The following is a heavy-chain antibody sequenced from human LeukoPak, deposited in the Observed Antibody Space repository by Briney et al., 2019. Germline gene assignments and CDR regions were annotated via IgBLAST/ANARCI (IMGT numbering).Heavy chain of an antibody. CDR1: GFTVSNNY. V-gene: IGHV3-66*01. Sequence: PGGSLRLSCAASGFTVSNNYMNWVRQAPGKGLEWVSVIYSGGSTSYADSVKGRFTISRDNSRNTVSLQMNTLRAEDTAVYYCARDVVRGVIWIDYWGQGTLVTVSS. D-gene: IGHD3-10*01. J-gene: IGHJ4*02. CDR3: ARDVVRGVIWIDY. CDR2: IYSGGST.